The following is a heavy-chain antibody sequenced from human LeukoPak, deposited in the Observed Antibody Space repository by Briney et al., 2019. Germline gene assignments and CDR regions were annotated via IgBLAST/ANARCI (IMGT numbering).Heavy chain of an antibody. V-gene: IGHV3-48*03. CDR1: GFTFSSYE. J-gene: IGHJ4*02. CDR2: ISSTGYTI. CDR3: ARDYDSSGHYYISFDY. Sequence: PGGSLRLSCAASGFTFSSYEMNWVCQAPGKGLEWVSYISSTGYTIYYADSVKGRFTISRDNAKNSLYLQMKSLRAEDTAVYYCARDYDSSGHYYISFDYWGQGTLVTVSS. D-gene: IGHD3-22*01.